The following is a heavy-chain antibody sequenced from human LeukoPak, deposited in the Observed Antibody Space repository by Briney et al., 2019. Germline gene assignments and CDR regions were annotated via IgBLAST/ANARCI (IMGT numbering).Heavy chain of an antibody. J-gene: IGHJ4*02. CDR1: GLTFSAYW. CDR3: ARVATTSSKWSLDY. D-gene: IGHD2-2*01. Sequence: GGSLRLSCAASGLTFSAYWMHWVRQSPGKGLVWVSRINSDGSSTDYADSVKGRFTISRDIAKSTLYLQMNSLRAEDTAVYYCARVATTSSKWSLDYWGQGTLVTVSS. CDR2: INSDGSST. V-gene: IGHV3-74*01.